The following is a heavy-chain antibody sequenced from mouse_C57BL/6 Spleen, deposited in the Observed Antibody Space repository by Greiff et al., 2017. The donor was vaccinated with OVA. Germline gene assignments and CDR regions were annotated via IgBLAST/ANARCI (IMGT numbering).Heavy chain of an antibody. V-gene: IGHV5-9-1*02. J-gene: IGHJ1*03. D-gene: IGHD1-1*01. CDR3: TSVYYYGSSRYWYFDV. CDR2: ISSGGDYI. Sequence: EVQGVESGEGLVKPGGSLKLSCAASGFTFSSYAMSWVRQTPEKRLEWVAYISSGGDYIYYADTVKGRFTISRDNARNTLYLQMSSLKSEDTAMYYCTSVYYYGSSRYWYFDVWGTGTTVTVSS. CDR1: GFTFSSYA.